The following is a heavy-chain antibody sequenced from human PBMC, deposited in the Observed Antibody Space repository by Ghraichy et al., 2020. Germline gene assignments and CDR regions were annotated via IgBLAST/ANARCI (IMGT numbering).Heavy chain of an antibody. CDR1: GGSISSGGYY. J-gene: IGHJ4*02. D-gene: IGHD3-3*01. CDR2: IYYSGST. V-gene: IGHV4-31*03. Sequence: SETLSLTCTVSGGSISSGGYYWSWIRQHPRKGLEWIGYIYYSGSTYYNPSLKSRVTISVDTSKNQFSLKLSSVTAADTAVYYCARGRLLRFLEWFDYWGQGTLVTVSS. CDR3: ARGRLLRFLEWFDY.